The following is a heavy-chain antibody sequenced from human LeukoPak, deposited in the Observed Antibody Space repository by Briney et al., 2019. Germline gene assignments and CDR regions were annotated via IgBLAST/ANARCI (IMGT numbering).Heavy chain of an antibody. CDR1: GYTFSSYA. V-gene: IGHV3-23*01. Sequence: GGALRLSCAASGYTFSSYAMSWVRQAPGPGLERVSAIGGSCGSTYYADSVKGRFPISSVNSKNTLYLQMNGLRAEDTAVYYCAKDPSSASSWYYYGIDYFDYWGQGTLVTVSS. CDR2: IGGSCGST. CDR3: AKDPSSASSWYYYGIDYFDY. D-gene: IGHD6-13*01. J-gene: IGHJ4*02.